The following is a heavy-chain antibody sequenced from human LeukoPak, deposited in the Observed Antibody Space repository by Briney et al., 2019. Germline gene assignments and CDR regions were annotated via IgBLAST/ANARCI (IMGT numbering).Heavy chain of an antibody. V-gene: IGHV3-74*01. J-gene: IGHJ4*02. CDR1: GFTFSGFW. CDR3: ARVAYTISRALYYFDY. D-gene: IGHD2-2*01. CDR2: ISFDGSDA. Sequence: GGSLRLSCAASGFTFSGFWMHWVRQAPGKGLVWVSCISFDGSDATYADSVKGRFTISRDNAKNTLHLQMDSLTVEDTAVYYCARVAYTISRALYYFDYWGQGTLVTVSS.